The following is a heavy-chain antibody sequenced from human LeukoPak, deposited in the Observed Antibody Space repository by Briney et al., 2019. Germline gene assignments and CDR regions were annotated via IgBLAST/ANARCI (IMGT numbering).Heavy chain of an antibody. V-gene: IGHV1-18*01. CDR3: ARVPPNKAVTPSWFDP. J-gene: IGHJ5*02. CDR1: GYTFTSYG. Sequence: ASVKVSCKASGYTFTSYGISWVRQAPGQGLEWMGWISAYNGNTNYAQKLQGRVTMTTDTSTSTAYMELRSLRSDDTAVYYCARVPPNKAVTPSWFDPWGQGTLVTVSS. CDR2: ISAYNGNT. D-gene: IGHD5-18*01.